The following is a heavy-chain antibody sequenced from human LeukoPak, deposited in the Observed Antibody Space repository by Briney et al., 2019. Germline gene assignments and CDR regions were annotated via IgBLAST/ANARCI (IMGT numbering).Heavy chain of an antibody. CDR1: GGSISSGHYY. Sequence: PSETLSLTCTVSGGSISSGHYYWSWIRQPPGKGLEWIGYIYYSGSTYYNPSLKSRVTISVDTSKNQFSLKLSSVTAADTAVYYCARQCHGTTLRYYYYYGMDVWGQGTTVTVSS. J-gene: IGHJ6*02. V-gene: IGHV4-30-4*01. CDR3: ARQCHGTTLRYYYYYGMDV. CDR2: IYYSGST. D-gene: IGHD1-7*01.